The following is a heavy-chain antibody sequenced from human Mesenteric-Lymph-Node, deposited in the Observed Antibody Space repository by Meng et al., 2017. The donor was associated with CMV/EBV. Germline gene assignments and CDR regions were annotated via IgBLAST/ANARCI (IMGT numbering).Heavy chain of an antibody. D-gene: IGHD3-3*01. CDR2: IKEDGSAK. Sequence: GESLKISCAASGFTFTNYWMTWLRQAPGKGLEWVANIKEDGSAKYYVDSVKGRFTISRDNAKNSLYLQMDSLRAEDTAIYYCARDLRFLGMDVWGQGTTVTVSS. V-gene: IGHV3-7*03. J-gene: IGHJ6*02. CDR3: ARDLRFLGMDV. CDR1: GFTFTNYW.